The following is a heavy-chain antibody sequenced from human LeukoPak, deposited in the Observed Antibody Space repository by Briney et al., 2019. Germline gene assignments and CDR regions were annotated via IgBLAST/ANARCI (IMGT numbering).Heavy chain of an antibody. Sequence: SETLSLTCTVSGGSISSYYWSWIRQPPGKGLEWIRYIYYSGSTNYNPSLKSRVTISVDTSKNQFSLKLSSVTAADTAVYYCARHRDTAMVRYAFDIWGQGTMVTVSS. D-gene: IGHD5-18*01. J-gene: IGHJ3*02. CDR1: GGSISSYY. CDR3: ARHRDTAMVRYAFDI. CDR2: IYYSGST. V-gene: IGHV4-59*08.